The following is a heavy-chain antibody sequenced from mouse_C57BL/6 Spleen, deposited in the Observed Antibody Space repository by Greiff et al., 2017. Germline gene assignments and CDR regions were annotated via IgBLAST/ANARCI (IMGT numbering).Heavy chain of an antibody. D-gene: IGHD2-10*02. CDR1: GYTFTDYY. J-gene: IGHJ1*03. CDR2: INPNNGGT. V-gene: IGHV1-26*01. Sequence: EVKLMESGPELVKPGASVKISCKASGYTFTDYYMNWVKQSPGKSLEWIGDINPNNGGTSYNQKFKGKATLTVDKSSSTAYMELRSLTSEDSAVYYCARRGLVYDYWYFDVWGTGTTVTVAS. CDR3: ARRGLVYDYWYFDV.